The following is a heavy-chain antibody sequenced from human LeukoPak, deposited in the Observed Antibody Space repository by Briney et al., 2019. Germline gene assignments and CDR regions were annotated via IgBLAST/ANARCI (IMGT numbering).Heavy chain of an antibody. V-gene: IGHV3-23*01. CDR3: AKESRNYAPSFSDY. CDR1: GFTFKNYA. Sequence: GGSLRLSCTASGFTFKNYAMSWVRQAPGKGLEWVSALSSSGSSIYYADSVKGRFTISRDNSKNTLYLHLNSLRADDTALYYCAKESRNYAPSFSDYWGQGTLVTVSS. J-gene: IGHJ4*02. D-gene: IGHD4-11*01. CDR2: LSSSGSSI.